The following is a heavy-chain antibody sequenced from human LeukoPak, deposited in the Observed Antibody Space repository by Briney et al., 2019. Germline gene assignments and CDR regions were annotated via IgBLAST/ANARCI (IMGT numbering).Heavy chain of an antibody. J-gene: IGHJ4*02. CDR2: IYPGDSDA. CDR1: GYSFTSYW. V-gene: IGHV5-51*01. CDR3: ARLTMVRGVSNTDY. D-gene: IGHD3-10*01. Sequence: RGESLKISCKGSGYSFTSYWIGWVRQMPGKGLEWMGIIYPGDSDARYSPSFQGQVTISADKSISTASLQWSSLKASDTAMYYCARLTMVRGVSNTDYWGQGTLVTVSS.